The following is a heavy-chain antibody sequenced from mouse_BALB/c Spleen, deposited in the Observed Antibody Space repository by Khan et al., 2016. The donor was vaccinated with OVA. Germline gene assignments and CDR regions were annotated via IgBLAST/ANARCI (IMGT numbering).Heavy chain of an antibody. CDR3: ARWFYDGYLAWFAY. CDR2: INPGSGGT. Sequence: VELVESGTELVRPGTSVKVSCRASGYAFTHYLIEWVKQRPGQGLEWIGVINPGSGGTNYNEKFEGKATLTADNSSSTAYMHLSSLTSDDSAVYFCARWFYDGYLAWFAYWGQGTLVTVSA. J-gene: IGHJ3*01. D-gene: IGHD2-3*01. V-gene: IGHV1-54*01. CDR1: GYAFTHYL.